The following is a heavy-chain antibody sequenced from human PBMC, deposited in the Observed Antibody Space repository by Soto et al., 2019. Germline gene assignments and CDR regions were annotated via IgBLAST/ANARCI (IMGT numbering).Heavy chain of an antibody. CDR3: AKDSNGDYYGCGGYCGHRDDY. J-gene: IGHJ4*02. CDR2: ITGGGGGT. V-gene: IGHV3-23*01. D-gene: IGHD3-10*01. Sequence: EVQLLESGGGLVQPGGSLRLSCAASGFTFSSYAMSWVRQAPGKGLEWVSAITGGGGGTYYANSVKGRFTISRDNSKNTLYLQLNSLRAEDTAVYYCAKDSNGDYYGCGGYCGHRDDYWGQGTLVTVSS. CDR1: GFTFSSYA.